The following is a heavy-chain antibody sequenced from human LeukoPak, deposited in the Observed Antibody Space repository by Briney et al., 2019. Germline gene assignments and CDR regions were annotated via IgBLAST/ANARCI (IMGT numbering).Heavy chain of an antibody. D-gene: IGHD4-17*01. V-gene: IGHV1-8*01. J-gene: IGHJ6*03. CDR3: AGAFSWTTESNYYVDV. CDR2: MNPNSGNT. Sequence: GASVKVSCKASGYTFTSYDVNWVRQATGQGLEWMGWMNPNSGNTGYAQKFQGRVIMTMNTSITTAYMDLSSLKSEDTAVYYCAGAFSWTTESNYYVDVGGKGTTVTVSS. CDR1: GYTFTSYD.